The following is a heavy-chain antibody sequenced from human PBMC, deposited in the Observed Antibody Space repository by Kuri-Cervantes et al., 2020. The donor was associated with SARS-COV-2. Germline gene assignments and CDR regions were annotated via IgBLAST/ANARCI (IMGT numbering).Heavy chain of an antibody. V-gene: IGHV3-74*01. CDR3: ARPPYYDFWSGGDNAEYFQH. Sequence: GESLKISCTPSGFTLSRYWIHWVRQAPGKGLVWVSRISTDGSSTSYADSVKGRFTISRDNSKNTLYLQMNSLRAEATAVYYCARPPYYDFWSGGDNAEYFQHWGQGTLVTVSS. CDR2: ISTDGSST. D-gene: IGHD3-3*01. J-gene: IGHJ1*01. CDR1: GFTLSRYW.